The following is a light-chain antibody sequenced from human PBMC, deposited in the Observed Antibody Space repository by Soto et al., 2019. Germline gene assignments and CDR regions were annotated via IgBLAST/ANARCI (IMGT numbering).Light chain of an antibody. CDR2: GVS. J-gene: IGKJ2*01. Sequence: ESVLTQSPATLSLSPGERATLSCRATQSVTNKYFAWYQQKPGQSPRLLIYGVSSTATDIPDRFSVSGSRTDFTLAIIRLEPEYFVVYFCEQYSNLSQTFGHGTKLEV. CDR1: QSVTNKY. CDR3: EQYSNLSQT. V-gene: IGKV3-20*01.